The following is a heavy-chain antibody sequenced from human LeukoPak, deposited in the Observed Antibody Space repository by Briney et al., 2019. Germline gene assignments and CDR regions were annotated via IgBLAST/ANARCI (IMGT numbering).Heavy chain of an antibody. CDR1: GFTFDDYG. CDR2: INWNGGST. CDR3: ARGVGGSGSLFWDY. V-gene: IGHV3-20*01. D-gene: IGHD3-10*01. Sequence: GGSLRLSCAASGFTFDDYGMSWVRQAPGKGLEWVSGINWNGGSTGYADSVKGRFTISRDNAKNSLYLQMNSLRAEDTALYHCARGVGGSGSLFWDYWGQGTLVTVSS. J-gene: IGHJ4*02.